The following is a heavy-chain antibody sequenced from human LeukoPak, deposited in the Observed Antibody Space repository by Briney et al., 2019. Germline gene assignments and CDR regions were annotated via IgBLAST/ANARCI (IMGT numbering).Heavy chain of an antibody. CDR3: TKEGAVTGSMWFDH. D-gene: IGHD6-19*01. CDR1: EFTFSSYG. CDR2: ISSDGRIT. V-gene: IGHV3-30*18. Sequence: GGSLRLSSAASEFTFSSYGIHWVRQAPGKGLEWVAVISSDGRITYYADSVKGRFTISRDNSKSTMYVQMNSLRTEDTVVYYCTKEGAVTGSMWFDHWGQGTLVTVSS. J-gene: IGHJ5*02.